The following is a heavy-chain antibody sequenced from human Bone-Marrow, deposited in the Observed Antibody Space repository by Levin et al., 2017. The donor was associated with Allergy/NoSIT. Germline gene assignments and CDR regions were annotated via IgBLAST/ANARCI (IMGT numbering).Heavy chain of an antibody. D-gene: IGHD2-2*01. J-gene: IGHJ6*02. CDR1: GVTFSNNA. CDR3: AKVPADLYYYYGLDV. CDR2: ISGSGDTT. V-gene: IGHV3-23*01. Sequence: SGGSLRLSCAASGVTFSNNAMTWVRQAPGKGLEWVSTISGSGDTTYYADSVKGRFTISRDNSKNTVYLQMNSLRAEDTGIYFCAKVPADLYYYYGLDVWGQGTTVTVSS.